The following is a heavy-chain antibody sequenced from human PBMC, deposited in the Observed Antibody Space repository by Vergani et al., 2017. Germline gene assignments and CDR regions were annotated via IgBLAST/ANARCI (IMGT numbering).Heavy chain of an antibody. CDR2: ISSSSSTI. V-gene: IGHV3-48*01. J-gene: IGHJ4*02. CDR1: GFTFSSYS. Sequence: EVQLVESGGGLIQPGGSLRLSCAASGFTFSSYSMNWVRQAPGKGLEWVSYISSSSSTIYYADSVKGRFTISRDNAKNSLYLQMNSLRAEDTAVYYCARTYRGSYDYWGQGTLVTVSS. CDR3: ARTYRGSYDY. D-gene: IGHD1-26*01.